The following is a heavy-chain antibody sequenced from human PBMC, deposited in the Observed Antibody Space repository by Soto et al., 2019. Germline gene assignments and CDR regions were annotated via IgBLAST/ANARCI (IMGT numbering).Heavy chain of an antibody. Sequence: GGALRHSCAASGFSFSISPMHWVRQAPGKGPEWVALISYDGTNKFYADSVKGRFTISRDNSKSTLYLQVDSLRPEDAAVYYCARDPKTSGGQHWAFNYFDSWGQGTLVTVS. CDR3: ARDPKTSGGQHWAFNYFDS. D-gene: IGHD7-27*01. V-gene: IGHV3-30-3*01. CDR2: ISYDGTNK. J-gene: IGHJ4*02. CDR1: GFSFSISP.